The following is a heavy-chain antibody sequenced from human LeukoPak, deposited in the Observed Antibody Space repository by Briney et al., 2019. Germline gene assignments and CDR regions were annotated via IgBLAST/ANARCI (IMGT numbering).Heavy chain of an antibody. CDR3: AKEPSNYFNYYYMDV. J-gene: IGHJ6*03. D-gene: IGHD4-11*01. V-gene: IGHV3-48*01. Sequence: GGSLRLSCATSGFSFSSYSMNWVRQAPGKGLEWVSYISSGGDIIYYADSVKGRFTISRDNAKNFLYLQMNSLRAEDTAVYYCAKEPSNYFNYYYMDVWGKGTTVTVSS. CDR2: ISSGGDII. CDR1: GFSFSSYS.